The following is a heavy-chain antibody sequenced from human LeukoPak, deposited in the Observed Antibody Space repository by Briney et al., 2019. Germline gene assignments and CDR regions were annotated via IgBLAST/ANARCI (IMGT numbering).Heavy chain of an antibody. D-gene: IGHD2-2*01. V-gene: IGHV1-18*04. J-gene: IGHJ3*02. CDR2: ISAYNGNT. CDR3: ARDTPRYCGSTSCYAFDI. CDR1: GYTFTSYG. Sequence: GASVKVSCKASGYTFTSYGISWVRQAPGQGLEWMGWISAYNGNTNYAQKLQGRVTMTTDTSTSTAYMELRSLRSDDTAVYYCARDTPRYCGSTSCYAFDIWGQGTMVTVSS.